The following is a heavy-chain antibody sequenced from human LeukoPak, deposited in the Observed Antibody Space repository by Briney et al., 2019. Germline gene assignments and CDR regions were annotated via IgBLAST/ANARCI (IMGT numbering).Heavy chain of an antibody. CDR2: ISAYNGNT. CDR1: GYTFTSYG. Sequence: ASVKVSCKASGYTFTSYGISWVRRAPGQGLEWMGWISAYNGNTNYAQKLQGRVTMTTDTSTSTAYMELRSLGSDDTAVYYCARGRITIFGVFMGFDYWGQGTLVTVSS. V-gene: IGHV1-18*01. CDR3: ARGRITIFGVFMGFDY. D-gene: IGHD3-3*01. J-gene: IGHJ4*02.